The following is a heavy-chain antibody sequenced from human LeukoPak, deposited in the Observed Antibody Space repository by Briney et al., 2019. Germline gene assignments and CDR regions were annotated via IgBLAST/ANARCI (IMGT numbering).Heavy chain of an antibody. J-gene: IGHJ4*02. Sequence: NPSETLSLTCTVSGGSISSSSYYWGWIRQPPGKGLEWIGSIYYSGSTYYNPSLKSRVTISVDTSKNQFSLKPSSVTAADTAVYYCARVARHDYTYYPGGNYFDYWGQGTLVTVSS. V-gene: IGHV4-39*07. CDR3: ARVARHDYTYYPGGNYFDY. CDR2: IYYSGST. D-gene: IGHD4-11*01. CDR1: GGSISSSSYY.